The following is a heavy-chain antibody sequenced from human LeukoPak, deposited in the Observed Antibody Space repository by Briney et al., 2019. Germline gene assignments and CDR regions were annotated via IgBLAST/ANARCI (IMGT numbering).Heavy chain of an antibody. CDR2: IWSDGSHK. V-gene: IGHV3-33*01. D-gene: IGHD6-19*01. CDR3: ARASGPFDY. J-gene: IGHJ4*02. CDR1: GVSFSTYG. Sequence: HPAGALRLSCAAPGVSFSTYGIHWVRQAPGKGLEWVAVIWSDGSHKYYADSVKGRFTISRDNSKSTLFLLMNSLGAEDTAVYYCARASGPFDYWGQGTLVTVSS.